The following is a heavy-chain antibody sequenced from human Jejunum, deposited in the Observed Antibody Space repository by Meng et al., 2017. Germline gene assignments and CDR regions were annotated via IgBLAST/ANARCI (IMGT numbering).Heavy chain of an antibody. Sequence: GESLKISCAASGFTLNNYGMHWVRQAPGKGLEWVALIWNDGNNQVYADSVKGRFAISRDKSKNILYLQMNSLRLEDTAVYYCARDSDHGDNDFDYWGQGTLVTVSS. J-gene: IGHJ4*02. D-gene: IGHD4-17*01. V-gene: IGHV3-33*01. CDR2: IWNDGNNQ. CDR3: ARDSDHGDNDFDY. CDR1: GFTLNNYG.